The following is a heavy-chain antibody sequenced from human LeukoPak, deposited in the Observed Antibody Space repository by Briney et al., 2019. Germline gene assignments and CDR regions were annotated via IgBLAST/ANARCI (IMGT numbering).Heavy chain of an antibody. D-gene: IGHD3-10*01. V-gene: IGHV1-18*01. J-gene: IGHJ4*02. CDR1: GYTFTSYG. Sequence: ASVKVSCKASGYTFTSYGISWVRQAPGQGLEWKGWISAHNGNTNYAQKLQGRVTMTTDTSTSTAYMELRSLRSDDTAVYYCARDRSDYYGSGSYYNAADYWGQGTLVTVSS. CDR2: ISAHNGNT. CDR3: ARDRSDYYGSGSYYNAADY.